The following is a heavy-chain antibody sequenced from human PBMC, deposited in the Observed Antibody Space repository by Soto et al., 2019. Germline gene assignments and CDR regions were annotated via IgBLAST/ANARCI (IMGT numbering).Heavy chain of an antibody. Sequence: SETLSLTCTVSGGSISSYYWSWIRQPAGKGLEWIGRIYTSGSTNYNPSLKSRVTMSVDTSKNQFSLKLSSVTAADTAVYYCVRGVVVAATNWFDPWGQGTLVTVS. V-gene: IGHV4-4*07. D-gene: IGHD2-15*01. CDR2: IYTSGST. CDR3: VRGVVVAATNWFDP. CDR1: GGSISSYY. J-gene: IGHJ5*02.